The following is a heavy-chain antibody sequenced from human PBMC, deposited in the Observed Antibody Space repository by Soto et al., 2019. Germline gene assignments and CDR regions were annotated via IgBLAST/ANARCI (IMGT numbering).Heavy chain of an antibody. CDR3: ARVDLESSIAASGTGFDT. Sequence: LSLTCAVSGGSISSSNWWSWVRQPPGKGLEWIGEIYHSGSTNYNPSLKSRVTISVDKSKNQFSLKLSSVTAADTAVYYCARVDLESSIAASGTGFDTWGQGTLVTVSS. J-gene: IGHJ5*02. V-gene: IGHV4-4*02. D-gene: IGHD6-13*01. CDR1: GGSISSSNW. CDR2: IYHSGST.